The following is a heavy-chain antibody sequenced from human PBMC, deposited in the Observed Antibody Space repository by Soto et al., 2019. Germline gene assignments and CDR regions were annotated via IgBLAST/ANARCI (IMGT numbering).Heavy chain of an antibody. Sequence: SQTLSLTCAIPGDSVSSNSAAWNWIRQSPSRGLEWLGRTYYRSKWYNDYAVSVKSRITINPDTSKNQFSLQLNSVTPEDTAVYYCARDQSITIFGVVIKTPVYYYGMDVWGQGTTVTVSS. J-gene: IGHJ6*02. D-gene: IGHD3-3*01. CDR2: TYYRSKWYN. CDR1: GDSVSSNSAA. V-gene: IGHV6-1*01. CDR3: ARDQSITIFGVVIKTPVYYYGMDV.